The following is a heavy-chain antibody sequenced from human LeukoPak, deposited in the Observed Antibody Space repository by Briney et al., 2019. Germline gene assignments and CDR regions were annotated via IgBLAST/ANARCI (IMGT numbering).Heavy chain of an antibody. Sequence: SQTLSLTCTVSGGSISSGSYYWSWIRQPAGKGLEWIGRIYTSGSTNYNPSLKSRVTISVDTSKNQFSLKLSSVTAASTAVYYCARLGKSSSWYNWFDPWGQGTLVTVSS. CDR2: IYTSGST. V-gene: IGHV4-61*02. CDR1: GGSISSGSYY. D-gene: IGHD6-13*01. CDR3: ARLGKSSSWYNWFDP. J-gene: IGHJ5*02.